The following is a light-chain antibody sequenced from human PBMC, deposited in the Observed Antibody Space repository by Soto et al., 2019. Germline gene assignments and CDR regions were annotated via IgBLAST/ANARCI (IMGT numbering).Light chain of an antibody. Sequence: DIPMTQSPSAMSASVGDRVTITCRASQDISDYLAWFQQKPGKVPERLIYAASNLQSGVPSRFSGSGSGTEFTLTISRLQPEDFANYYCLQHNAYPWTFGQGTKVEIK. CDR1: QDISDY. J-gene: IGKJ1*01. V-gene: IGKV1-17*03. CDR3: LQHNAYPWT. CDR2: AAS.